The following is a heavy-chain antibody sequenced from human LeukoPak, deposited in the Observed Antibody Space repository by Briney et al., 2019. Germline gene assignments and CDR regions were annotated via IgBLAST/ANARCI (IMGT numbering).Heavy chain of an antibody. CDR1: GFTFGSYA. J-gene: IGHJ4*02. CDR3: AKDGGRYFDWLGYDY. D-gene: IGHD3-9*01. V-gene: IGHV3-23*01. Sequence: PGGSLRLSCAASGFTFGSYAMSWVRQAPGKGLEWVSAISGSGGSTYYADSVKGRFTISRDNSKNTLYLQMNSLRAEDTAVYYCAKDGGRYFDWLGYDYWGQGTLVTVSS. CDR2: ISGSGGST.